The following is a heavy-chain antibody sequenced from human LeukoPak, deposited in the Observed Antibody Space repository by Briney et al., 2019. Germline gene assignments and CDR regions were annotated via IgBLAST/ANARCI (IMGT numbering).Heavy chain of an antibody. CDR1: GGTFSSYA. D-gene: IGHD3-10*01. J-gene: IGHJ3*02. Sequence: ASVKVSCKASGGTFSSYAISWVRQAPGQGLEWMGRIIPILGIANYAQKFQGRVTITADKSTSTAYMELSSLRSDDTAVYYCARDPDYYGSGSLRRGAFDIWGQGTMVTVSS. V-gene: IGHV1-69*04. CDR3: ARDPDYYGSGSLRRGAFDI. CDR2: IIPILGIA.